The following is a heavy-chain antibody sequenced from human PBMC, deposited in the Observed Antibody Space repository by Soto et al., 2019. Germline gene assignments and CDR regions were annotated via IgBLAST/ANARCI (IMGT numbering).Heavy chain of an antibody. D-gene: IGHD5-12*01. J-gene: IGHJ6*02. CDR2: IIPIFGTA. CDR1: GYTFTSYG. V-gene: IGHV1-69*13. CDR3: ARDMVATDYYGMDV. Sequence: SVKVSCKASGYTFTSYGISWVRQAPGQGLEWMGGIIPIFGTANYAQKFQGRVTITADESTSTAYMELSSLRSEDTAVYYCARDMVATDYYGMDVWGQGTTVTVSS.